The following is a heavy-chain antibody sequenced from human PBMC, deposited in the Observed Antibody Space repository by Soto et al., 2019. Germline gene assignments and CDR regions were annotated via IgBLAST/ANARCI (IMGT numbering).Heavy chain of an antibody. V-gene: IGHV3-48*01. CDR3: ASPLYGDLDYFDY. Sequence: GGSLRLSCAASGFTFSSYSMNWVRQAPGKGLEWISYISISSTTIYYADSVKGRFTISRDNAKNSLYLQMNSLRAEDTAVYYCASPLYGDLDYFDYWGQGTLVTVPQ. D-gene: IGHD4-17*01. CDR2: ISISSTTI. J-gene: IGHJ4*02. CDR1: GFTFSSYS.